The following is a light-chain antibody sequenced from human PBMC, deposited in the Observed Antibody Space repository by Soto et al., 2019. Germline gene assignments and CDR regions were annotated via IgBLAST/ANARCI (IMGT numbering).Light chain of an antibody. CDR1: QSISGN. Sequence: EIVMTQSPATLSVSPGERATLSCRASQSISGNLAWYQQKPGQAPRLLIYGASTRATGFPARFSGSGSGTEFTLIISSLQSEDVAVYYCQQYNNWPLTFGGGTKVEIK. CDR2: GAS. V-gene: IGKV3-15*01. J-gene: IGKJ4*01. CDR3: QQYNNWPLT.